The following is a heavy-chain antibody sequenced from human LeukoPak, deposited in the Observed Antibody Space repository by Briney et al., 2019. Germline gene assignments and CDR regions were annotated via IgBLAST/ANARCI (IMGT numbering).Heavy chain of an antibody. D-gene: IGHD3-22*01. CDR2: IYYSGST. J-gene: IGHJ4*02. CDR1: GGSISSSSYY. Sequence: SETLSLTCTVSGGSISSSSYYWGWIRQPPGKGLEWIGSIYYSGSTNYNPSLKSRVTISVDTSKNQFSLKVSSVTAADTAVYYCARSPDSGAYYYYFDYWGQGTLVTVSS. V-gene: IGHV4-39*07. CDR3: ARSPDSGAYYYYFDY.